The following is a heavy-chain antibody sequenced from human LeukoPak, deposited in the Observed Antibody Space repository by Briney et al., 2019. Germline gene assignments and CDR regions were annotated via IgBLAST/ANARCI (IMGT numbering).Heavy chain of an antibody. D-gene: IGHD5-12*01. CDR3: ARELASAAFDY. V-gene: IGHV3-74*03. CDR2: IKSDGSSA. Sequence: GGSLRLSCAASGFTFSVYWMHWVRQAPGKGLLWVSLIKSDGSSAMYADSVKGRFSISRDNAKNTLYLQMNSLRAEDTAVYFCARELASAAFDYWGQGTPVTVSP. J-gene: IGHJ4*02. CDR1: GFTFSVYW.